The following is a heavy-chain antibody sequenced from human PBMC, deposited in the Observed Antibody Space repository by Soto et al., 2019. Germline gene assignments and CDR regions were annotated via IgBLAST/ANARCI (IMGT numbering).Heavy chain of an antibody. D-gene: IGHD4-17*01. CDR2: INTGGGST. Sequence: QVQLVQSGAEVKKPGASVKISCATSGYSFSNYYMHWVRQAPGQGLEWMGIINTGGGSTTYAQKFQGRVTRTRDTSTNTVYRELSSLRSEDTAVYYCATLDYGDLRVYVFDFWGRGTMVTVSS. CDR1: GYSFSNYY. V-gene: IGHV1-46*01. CDR3: ATLDYGDLRVYVFDF. J-gene: IGHJ3*01.